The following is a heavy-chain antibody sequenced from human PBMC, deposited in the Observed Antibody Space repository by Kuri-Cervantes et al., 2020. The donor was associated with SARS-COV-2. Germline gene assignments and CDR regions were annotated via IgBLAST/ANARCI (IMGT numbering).Heavy chain of an antibody. CDR1: GGSVSSGSYY. V-gene: IGHV4-61*01. J-gene: IGHJ5*02. CDR2: IYYSGST. CDR3: ARGQLLFDP. Sequence: SETLSLTCTVSGGSVSSGSYYWSWIRQPPGKGLEWIGYIYYSGSTNYNPSLKSRVTISVDTSKNQLSLKLSSVTAADTAVYYCARGQLLFDPWGQGTLVTVSS. D-gene: IGHD5-24*01.